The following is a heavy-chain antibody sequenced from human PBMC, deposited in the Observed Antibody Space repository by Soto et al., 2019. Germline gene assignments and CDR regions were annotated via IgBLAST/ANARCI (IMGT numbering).Heavy chain of an antibody. D-gene: IGHD3-22*01. Sequence: GGSLRLSCAASGFTFSSYSMNWVRQAPGKGLEWVSAISGSGGSTYYADSVKGRFTISRDNSKNTLYLQMNSLRAEDTAVYYCAKDSRRITMIVVVITFFDYWGQGTLVTVSS. J-gene: IGHJ4*02. V-gene: IGHV3-23*01. CDR1: GFTFSSYS. CDR3: AKDSRRITMIVVVITFFDY. CDR2: ISGSGGST.